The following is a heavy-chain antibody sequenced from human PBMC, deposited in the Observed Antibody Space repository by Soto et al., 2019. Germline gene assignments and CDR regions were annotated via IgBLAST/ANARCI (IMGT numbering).Heavy chain of an antibody. J-gene: IGHJ4*02. V-gene: IGHV1-8*01. CDR1: GYTFTTYD. Sequence: QVQLVQSGDEVKKPGASVKVSCKATGYTFTTYDINWVRQATGQGLEWMGWMNPNSGDTGYAQKFQGRVTMTRDTSISTAYVELSTLTSEDTAVYYCVRGVEWLRNYWGQGSLVTVSS. D-gene: IGHD5-12*01. CDR2: MNPNSGDT. CDR3: VRGVEWLRNY.